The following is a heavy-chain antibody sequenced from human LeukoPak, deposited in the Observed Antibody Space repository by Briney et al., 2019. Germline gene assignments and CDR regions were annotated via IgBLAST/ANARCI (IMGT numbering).Heavy chain of an antibody. CDR1: GGSISSYY. Sequence: SETLSLTCTVSGGSISSYYWSWIRQPPGKGLEWIGYIYYSGSTNYNPSLKSRVTISVDTSKNQFSLKLSSVTAADTAVYYCARELYYYGSGSYSTHNWFDPWGQGTLVTVSS. D-gene: IGHD3-10*01. CDR3: ARELYYYGSGSYSTHNWFDP. CDR2: IYYSGST. V-gene: IGHV4-59*01. J-gene: IGHJ5*02.